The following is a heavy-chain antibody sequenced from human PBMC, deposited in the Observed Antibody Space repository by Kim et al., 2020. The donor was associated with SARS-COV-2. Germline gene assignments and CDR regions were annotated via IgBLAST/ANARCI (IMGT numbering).Heavy chain of an antibody. Sequence: ASVKVSCKASGYTFTSYGISWVRQAPGQGLEWMGWISAYNGNTNYAQKLQGRVTMTTDTSTSTAYMELRSLRSDDTAVYYCARDGRLMRYDFWSGYYYYYYGVDVWGQGTTVTVSS. V-gene: IGHV1-18*01. D-gene: IGHD3-3*01. CDR1: GYTFTSYG. CDR2: ISAYNGNT. J-gene: IGHJ6*02. CDR3: ARDGRLMRYDFWSGYYYYYYGVDV.